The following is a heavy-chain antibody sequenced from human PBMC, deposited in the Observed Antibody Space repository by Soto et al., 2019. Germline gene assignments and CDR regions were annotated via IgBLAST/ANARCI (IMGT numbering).Heavy chain of an antibody. V-gene: IGHV1-2*04. Sequence: ASVKVSCKASGYTFTGYYMHWVRQAPGQGLEWMGWINPNSGGTNYAQKFQGWVTMTRDTSISTAYMELSRLRSDDTAVYYCARDSSKVYGDSQTHYGMDAWGQGTTVTVSS. J-gene: IGHJ6*02. CDR3: ARDSSKVYGDSQTHYGMDA. D-gene: IGHD4-17*01. CDR2: INPNSGGT. CDR1: GYTFTGYY.